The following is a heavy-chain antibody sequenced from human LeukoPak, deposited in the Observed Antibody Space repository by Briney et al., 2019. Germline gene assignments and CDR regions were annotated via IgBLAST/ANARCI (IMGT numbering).Heavy chain of an antibody. CDR2: VNGDGSST. D-gene: IGHD6-13*01. Sequence: GGSLRLSCAASGFTFSTYWMHWVRQAPGKGLVWVSRVNGDGSSTNYADSVKGRFTISRDNAKNTLYLQMNSLRAEDAAVYYCARDGIAAVDFDYWGQGILVTVSS. V-gene: IGHV3-74*01. CDR3: ARDGIAAVDFDY. CDR1: GFTFSTYW. J-gene: IGHJ4*02.